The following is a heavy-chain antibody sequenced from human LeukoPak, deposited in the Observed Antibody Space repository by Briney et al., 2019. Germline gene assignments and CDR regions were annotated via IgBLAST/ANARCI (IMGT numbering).Heavy chain of an antibody. CDR3: ARVSGYSSSEFGP. V-gene: IGHV4-39*07. J-gene: IGHJ5*02. CDR2: IYHSGST. Sequence: SETLSLTGTVSGGSISSSSYYWGWIRQPPGKGLEWIGSIYHSGSTYYNPSLKSRVTITVDTSKNQFSLKLSSVTAADTAVYYCARVSGYSSSEFGPWGQGTLVTVSS. CDR1: GGSISSSSYY. D-gene: IGHD6-13*01.